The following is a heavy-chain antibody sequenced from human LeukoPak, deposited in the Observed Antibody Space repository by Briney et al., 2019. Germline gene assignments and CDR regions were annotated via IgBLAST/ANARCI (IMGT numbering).Heavy chain of an antibody. CDR1: GYSLKRLW. Sequence: GGSPKISLKGPGYSLKRLWLNWVRQMPGKGPELVGRIEPRYSYPKYSPSFQGHVTISAEKSISTAYLQWSSVKASDTAMYYCAREVTMLRGGNNDYWGQGTLVTVSS. D-gene: IGHD3-10*01. J-gene: IGHJ4*02. CDR2: IEPRYSYP. V-gene: IGHV5-10-1*01. CDR3: AREVTMLRGGNNDY.